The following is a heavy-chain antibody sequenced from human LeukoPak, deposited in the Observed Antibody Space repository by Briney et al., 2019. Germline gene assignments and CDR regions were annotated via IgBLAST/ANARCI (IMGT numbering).Heavy chain of an antibody. CDR1: GYTFTSYY. J-gene: IGHJ4*02. D-gene: IGHD3-22*01. CDR3: ARTGGSSGHTFDY. Sequence: ASVKVSCKASGYTFTSYYMHWVRQAPRQGLEWMGIINPSGGSTSYTQKFQGRVPMTRDTYTSTVYMEMSSLRSEDTAVYYCARTGGSSGHTFDYWGQGTLVTVSS. CDR2: INPSGGST. V-gene: IGHV1-46*01.